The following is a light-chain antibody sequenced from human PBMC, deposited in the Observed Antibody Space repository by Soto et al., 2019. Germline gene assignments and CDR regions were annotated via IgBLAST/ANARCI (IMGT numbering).Light chain of an antibody. V-gene: IGLV1-47*01. J-gene: IGLJ3*02. CDR1: RSNIGSAI. CDR3: VAWDDNLSSRV. Sequence: QSVLTQPASVSGSPGQSITISCIGSRSNIGSAIVHWYQQVPGAPPKHLIYMNSQRPSCVPDRFSGSKSGTSASLVITGLGPGDEADYYCVAWDDNLSSRVFGGGTRSPS. CDR2: MNS.